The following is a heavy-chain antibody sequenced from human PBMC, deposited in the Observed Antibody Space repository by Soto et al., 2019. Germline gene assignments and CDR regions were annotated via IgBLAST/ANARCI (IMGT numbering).Heavy chain of an antibody. CDR1: GFTFSSYA. CDR3: ARFLGYCTNGVCYNYYYYYMDV. Sequence: GESLKISCAASGFTFSSYAMSWVRQAPGKGLEWVSAISGSGGSTYYADSVKGRFTISRDNSKNTLYLQMNSLRAEDTAVYYCARFLGYCTNGVCYNYYYYYMDVWGKGTTVTVSS. V-gene: IGHV3-23*01. CDR2: ISGSGGST. J-gene: IGHJ6*03. D-gene: IGHD2-8*01.